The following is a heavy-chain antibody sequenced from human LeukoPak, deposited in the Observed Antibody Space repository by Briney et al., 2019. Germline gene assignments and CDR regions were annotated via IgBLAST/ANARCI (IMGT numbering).Heavy chain of an antibody. D-gene: IGHD3-9*01. CDR3: ARDSYDILTGSNWFDP. J-gene: IGHJ5*02. CDR2: IKQDGSEK. V-gene: IGHV3-7*03. Sequence: PGGSLRLSCAASGFTFSSYWMSWVRQAPGKGLEWVANIKQDGSEKYYVDSVKGRFTISRDNAKNSLYLQMNSLRAEDTAVYYCARDSYDILTGSNWFDPWGQGTLVTVSS. CDR1: GFTFSSYW.